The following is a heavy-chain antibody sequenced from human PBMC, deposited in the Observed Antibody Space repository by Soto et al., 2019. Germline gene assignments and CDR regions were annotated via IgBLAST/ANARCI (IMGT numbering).Heavy chain of an antibody. CDR3: AKMVGDSDYYYYVMDV. Sequence: GGSMRLSCAASGLTFNSYAVSWARQTPGKGLEWVSAISGSGGSTYYADSVKGRFTISRDNPKNTLYLQMNSLRAEDTAVYYCAKMVGDSDYYYYVMDVWGQGTTVTVSS. CDR1: GLTFNSYA. V-gene: IGHV3-23*01. D-gene: IGHD2-15*01. CDR2: ISGSGGST. J-gene: IGHJ6*02.